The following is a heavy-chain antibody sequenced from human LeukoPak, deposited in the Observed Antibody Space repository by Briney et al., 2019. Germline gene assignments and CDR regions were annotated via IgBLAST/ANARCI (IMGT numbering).Heavy chain of an antibody. V-gene: IGHV4-34*01. CDR2: INHSGST. D-gene: IGHD3-22*01. CDR3: ARNSVPSYYSDTSGYFYY. J-gene: IGHJ4*02. CDR1: GGSFSGYY. Sequence: KPSETLSLTCGVSGGSFSGYYFSWVRQSPEKGLEWIGEINHSGSTNYNPPLKSRVTISVDTAKKQISLKLNSVTAADTAVYYCARNSVPSYYSDTSGYFYYWGLGTLVTVSS.